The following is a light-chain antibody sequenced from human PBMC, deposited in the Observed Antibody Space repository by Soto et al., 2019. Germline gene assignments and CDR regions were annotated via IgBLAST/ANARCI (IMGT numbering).Light chain of an antibody. J-gene: IGKJ1*01. CDR1: QSVSSY. V-gene: IGKV3-11*01. Sequence: EIVLTQSPATLSLSPGERATLSCRASQSVSSYLAWYQQKPGQAPRLLIYDASNRATGIPARFSGSGSGTDFTLTISSLEPEDFAVYYCQQGSNWPTFGQGTKGEIK. CDR2: DAS. CDR3: QQGSNWPT.